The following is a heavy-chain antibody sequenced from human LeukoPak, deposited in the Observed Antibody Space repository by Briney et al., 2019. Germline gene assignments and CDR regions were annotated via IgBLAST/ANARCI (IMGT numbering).Heavy chain of an antibody. CDR2: IRYDGNNK. J-gene: IGHJ4*02. Sequence: GGSLRLPCAASGFTFSSYWMSWVRQAPGKGLEWVAFIRYDGNNKFYADSVKGRFTISRDNSKNTLYLQMNSLRPEDTAVYYCARDRHVYYDILTGYASYFEYWGQGALVTVSS. D-gene: IGHD3-9*01. CDR1: GFTFSSYW. CDR3: ARDRHVYYDILTGYASYFEY. V-gene: IGHV3-30*02.